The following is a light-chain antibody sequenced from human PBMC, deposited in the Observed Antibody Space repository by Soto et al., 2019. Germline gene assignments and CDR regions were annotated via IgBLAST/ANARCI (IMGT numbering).Light chain of an antibody. V-gene: IGKV3-15*01. CDR3: QQYNDWPQT. CDR2: GAS. Sequence: EIVMTQSLATLSVSPGERATLSCRASQSVSSTLAWYQQKPGQAPRLLIYGASTRATGIPARFSGSGSGTEFTLTISSLQSEDFAVYYCQQYNDWPQTFGQGTKVEIK. J-gene: IGKJ1*01. CDR1: QSVSST.